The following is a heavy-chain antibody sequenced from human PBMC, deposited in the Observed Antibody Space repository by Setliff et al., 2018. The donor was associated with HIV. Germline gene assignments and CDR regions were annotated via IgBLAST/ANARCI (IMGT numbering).Heavy chain of an antibody. CDR2: IKQDGSEK. D-gene: IGHD5-12*01. CDR3: ANLLHGYRGFEGARSGHYMDV. CDR1: GFTFNKAW. J-gene: IGHJ6*03. Sequence: GGSLRLSCAASGFTFNKAWMNWVRQAPGKGLEWVANIKQDGSEKYYVDSVKGRFTISRDNAENSLYLQMNSLRAEDTALYYCANLLHGYRGFEGARSGHYMDVWGKGTTVTVSS. V-gene: IGHV3-7*03.